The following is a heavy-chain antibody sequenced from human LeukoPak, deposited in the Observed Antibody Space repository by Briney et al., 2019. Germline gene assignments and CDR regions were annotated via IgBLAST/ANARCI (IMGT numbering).Heavy chain of an antibody. J-gene: IGHJ4*02. CDR3: AKGGLEGSYPFDY. D-gene: IGHD1-26*01. Sequence: GSQTVSCAASGFTFSTYAMYRVRQAPGKGLEYVSGINSNGGSTHYANSVKDTSTISRDNSKNTLYLQMNSLRAEDTAVYYCAKGGLEGSYPFDYWGQRTVDPVSS. V-gene: IGHV3-64*01. CDR2: INSNGGST. CDR1: GFTFSTYA.